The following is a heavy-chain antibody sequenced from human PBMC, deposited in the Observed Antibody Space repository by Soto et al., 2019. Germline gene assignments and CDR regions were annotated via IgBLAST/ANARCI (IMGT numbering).Heavy chain of an antibody. Sequence: QLRLQESGPGLVKPSETLSLICSVTGASTSSDYWSWIRQPAGKGLEWIGRIYITGNTNYNPSLWGRVTMSIDTSTNQFSLTLTSVTAADTAVYYCAKEVSYSNCGGTSNRVDPWGQATLVTVS. D-gene: IGHD4-4*01. V-gene: IGHV4-4*07. CDR3: AKEVSYSNCGGTSNRVDP. CDR1: GASTSSDY. CDR2: IYITGNT. J-gene: IGHJ5*02.